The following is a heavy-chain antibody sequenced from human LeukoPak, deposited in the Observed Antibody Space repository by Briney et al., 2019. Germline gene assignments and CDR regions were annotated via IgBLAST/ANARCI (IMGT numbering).Heavy chain of an antibody. D-gene: IGHD6-19*01. J-gene: IGHJ4*02. CDR3: ARRIAVAEDFDY. Sequence: PSETLSLTCTVSGGSISSSSYYWGWIRQPPGKGLEWIGSIYYSGSTYYNPSLKSRVTISVDTSKNQFSLKLSSVTAADTAVYSCARRIAVAEDFDYWGQGTLVTVSS. CDR1: GGSISSSSYY. CDR2: IYYSGST. V-gene: IGHV4-39*01.